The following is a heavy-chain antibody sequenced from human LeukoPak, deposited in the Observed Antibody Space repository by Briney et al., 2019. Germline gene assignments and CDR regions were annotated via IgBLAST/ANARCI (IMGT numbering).Heavy chain of an antibody. CDR1: GGSISSGTYY. J-gene: IGHJ4*02. Sequence: SETLSLTCTVSGGSISSGTYYCSWIRQPAGKGQEWIGRIYTSGSTNYNPSLKSRVTISVDTSKNQFSLKLSSVTAADTAVYYCAREYYDFWSGSLRFDYWGQGTLVTVSS. CDR2: IYTSGST. V-gene: IGHV4-61*02. D-gene: IGHD3-3*01. CDR3: AREYYDFWSGSLRFDY.